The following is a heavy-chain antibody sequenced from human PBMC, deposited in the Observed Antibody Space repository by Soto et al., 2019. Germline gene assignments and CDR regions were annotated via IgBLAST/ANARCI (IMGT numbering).Heavy chain of an antibody. CDR1: GYTFTSYG. CDR3: ARERKAVNNWNYFSTPTPIDAFDI. Sequence: GASVKVSCKASGYTFTSYGISWVRQAPGRGLEWMGWISAYNGNTNYAQKLQGRVTMTTDTSTSTAYMELRSLRSDGTAVYYCARERKAVNNWNYFSTPTPIDAFDIWGQGTMVTVSS. V-gene: IGHV1-18*04. J-gene: IGHJ3*02. D-gene: IGHD1-7*01. CDR2: ISAYNGNT.